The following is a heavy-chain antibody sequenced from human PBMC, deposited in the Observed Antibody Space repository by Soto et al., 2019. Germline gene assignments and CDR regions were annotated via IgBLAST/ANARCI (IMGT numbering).Heavy chain of an antibody. CDR2: IYATGTT. CDR1: GASISGYY. CDR3: VRDGTKTLRDWFDP. J-gene: IGHJ5*02. D-gene: IGHD1-1*01. Sequence: SETLSLTCTVSGASISGYYWSWTRKSAGKGLEWIGRIYATGTTDYNPSLKSRVMMSVDTSKKQFSLKLRSVTAADTAVYYCVRDGTKTLRDWFDPWGQGISVTVSS. V-gene: IGHV4-4*07.